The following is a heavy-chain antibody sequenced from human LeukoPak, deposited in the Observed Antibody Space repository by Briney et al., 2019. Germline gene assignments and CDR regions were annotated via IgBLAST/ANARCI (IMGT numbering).Heavy chain of an antibody. Sequence: PGGSLRLSCAASGFTVSSNYMSWVRQAPGKGLEWVSAISGSGGSTYYADSVKGRFTISRDNSKNTLYLQMNSLRAEDTAVYYCAKESHGGNSVAFGFDYWGQGTLVTVSS. D-gene: IGHD4-23*01. CDR3: AKESHGGNSVAFGFDY. CDR2: ISGSGGST. CDR1: GFTVSSNY. J-gene: IGHJ4*02. V-gene: IGHV3-23*01.